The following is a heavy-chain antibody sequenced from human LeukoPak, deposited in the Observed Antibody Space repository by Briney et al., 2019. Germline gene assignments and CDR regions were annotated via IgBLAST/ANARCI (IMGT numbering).Heavy chain of an antibody. V-gene: IGHV3-30*02. CDR2: IQYAGSNK. CDR3: ARTLIEYSVSSCYFDY. D-gene: IGHD6-6*01. CDR1: GFTFNSYG. Sequence: GGSLRLSCAASGFTFNSYGMHWVRQAPGKGLEWVAFIQYAGSNKYYADSVRGRFTISRDNSKNTLYLQMNSLRAEDTAVYYCARTLIEYSVSSCYFDYWGQGTLVTVSS. J-gene: IGHJ4*02.